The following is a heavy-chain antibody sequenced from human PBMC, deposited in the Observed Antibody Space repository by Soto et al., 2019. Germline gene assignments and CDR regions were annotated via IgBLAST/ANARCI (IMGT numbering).Heavy chain of an antibody. Sequence: QVQLVESGGGVVQPGRSLRLSCAASGFTFSSYGMHWVRQAPGKRLEWVAVIWYDGSNKYYADSVKGRFTISRDNSKNTLYLQMNSLRAEGTAVYYCATDVDTAMLDAFDIWGQGTMVTISS. J-gene: IGHJ3*02. CDR2: IWYDGSNK. D-gene: IGHD5-18*01. CDR3: ATDVDTAMLDAFDI. CDR1: GFTFSSYG. V-gene: IGHV3-33*01.